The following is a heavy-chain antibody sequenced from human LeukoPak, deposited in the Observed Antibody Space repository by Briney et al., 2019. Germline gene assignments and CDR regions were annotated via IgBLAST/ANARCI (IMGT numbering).Heavy chain of an antibody. Sequence: GGSLRLSCAASGFTVSSNYMSWVRQAPGKGLEWVSVIYSGGSTYYADSVKGRFTISRDNSKNTLYLQMNSLRAEDTAVYYCARGGKYKYYGSGSSYYFDYWGQGTLVTVSS. J-gene: IGHJ4*02. CDR3: ARGGKYKYYGSGSSYYFDY. CDR2: IYSGGST. V-gene: IGHV3-66*01. CDR1: GFTVSSNY. D-gene: IGHD3-10*01.